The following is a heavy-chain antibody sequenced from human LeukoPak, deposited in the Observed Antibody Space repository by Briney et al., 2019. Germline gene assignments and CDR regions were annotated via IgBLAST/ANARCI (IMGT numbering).Heavy chain of an antibody. D-gene: IGHD2-21*01. Sequence: GGSLRLSCAASGFIFSSYEMNWVRQAPGKGLEWVSYISSSGSTIYYADSVKGRFTISRDSSKNTLFLQMNRLRPEDAAVYYCAKAPVTTCRGAYCYPFDYWGQGTLVTVSS. J-gene: IGHJ4*02. V-gene: IGHV3-48*03. CDR2: ISSSGSTI. CDR3: AKAPVTTCRGAYCYPFDY. CDR1: GFIFSSYE.